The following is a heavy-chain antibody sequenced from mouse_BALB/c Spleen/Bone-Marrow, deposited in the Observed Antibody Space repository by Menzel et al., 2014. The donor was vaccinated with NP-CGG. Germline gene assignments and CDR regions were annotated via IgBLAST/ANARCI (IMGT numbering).Heavy chain of an antibody. CDR1: GFSLTNYG. D-gene: IGHD3-3*01. V-gene: IGHV2-3*01. CDR2: IWGDGST. CDR3: RGGPWFAY. Sequence: QVQLQQSGPGLVAPSQSLSITCTVSGFSLTNYGISWVRQPPGKGLEWLGVIWGDGSTNYHSALISRLSISKDNSKSQVLLKLNSLQTDGTATYYCRGGPWFAYWGQGTLVTVSA. J-gene: IGHJ3*01.